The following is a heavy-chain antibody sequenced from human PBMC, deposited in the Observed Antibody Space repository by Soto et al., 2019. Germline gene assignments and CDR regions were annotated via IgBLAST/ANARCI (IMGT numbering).Heavy chain of an antibody. Sequence: SVKVSCKASGGTFSSYAISWVRQAPGQGLEWMGGIIPIFGTANYAQKFQGRVTITADESTSTAYMELSSLRSEDTAVYYCARWRYCSGGSCYSPYYGMDVWGQGTTVTVSS. CDR2: IIPIFGTA. D-gene: IGHD2-15*01. V-gene: IGHV1-69*13. J-gene: IGHJ6*02. CDR3: ARWRYCSGGSCYSPYYGMDV. CDR1: GGTFSSYA.